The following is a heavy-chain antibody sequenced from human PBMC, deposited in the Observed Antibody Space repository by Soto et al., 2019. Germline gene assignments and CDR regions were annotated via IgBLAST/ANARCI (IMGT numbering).Heavy chain of an antibody. V-gene: IGHV1-18*01. CDR2: ISAYNGNT. CDR3: AGDWTSTSCPHWFDP. J-gene: IGHJ5*02. D-gene: IGHD2-2*01. CDR1: GYTFTSYG. Sequence: GASVKVSCKASGYTFTSYGISWVRQAPGQGLEWMGWISAYNGNTNYAQKLQGRVTMTTDTSTSTAYMELRSLRSDDTAVYYCAGDWTSTSCPHWFDPWGQGTLVTVSS.